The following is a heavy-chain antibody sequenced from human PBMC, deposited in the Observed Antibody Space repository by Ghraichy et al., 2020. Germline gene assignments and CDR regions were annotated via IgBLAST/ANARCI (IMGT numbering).Heavy chain of an antibody. V-gene: IGHV4-31*03. Sequence: SETLSLTCTVSGGSISSGGYYWSWIRQHPGKGLEWIGYIYYSGSTYYNPSLKSRVTISVDTSKNQFSLKLSSVTAADTAVYYCARESPGSAAMGGKGWFDPWGQGTLVTVSS. CDR3: ARESPGSAAMGGKGWFDP. CDR1: GGSISSGGYY. CDR2: IYYSGST. J-gene: IGHJ5*02. D-gene: IGHD2-2*01.